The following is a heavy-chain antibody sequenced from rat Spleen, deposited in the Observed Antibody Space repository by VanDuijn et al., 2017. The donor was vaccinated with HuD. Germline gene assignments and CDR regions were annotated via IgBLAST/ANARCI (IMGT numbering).Heavy chain of an antibody. J-gene: IGHJ3*01. CDR3: ARQDTSGYSNWFTY. CDR2: ISYDGRTT. V-gene: IGHV5-7*01. Sequence: VQLVESGGGLVQPGRSLKLSCVASGFTFSDYYMAWVRQAPTKGLEWVATISYDGRTTYYRDSVKGRFTISRDNPKSTLYLQMDSLRSEDTGTYYCARQDTSGYSNWFTYWGQGTLVTVSS. CDR1: GFTFSDYY. D-gene: IGHD4-3*01.